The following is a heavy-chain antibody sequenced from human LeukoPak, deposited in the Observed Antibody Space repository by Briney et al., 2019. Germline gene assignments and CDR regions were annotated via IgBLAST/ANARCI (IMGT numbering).Heavy chain of an antibody. Sequence: GGSLRLSCAASGFTFSSYAMNWVRQAPGKGLEWVSVISGSGVTTSYADSVKGRFSISRDNSKSTLYLQMNSLRADGQAVYSLSKDLMYGRGYWGQGTLVTVSS. D-gene: IGHD2-15*01. CDR3: SKDLMYGRGY. V-gene: IGHV3-23*01. CDR1: GFTFSSYA. CDR2: ISGSGVTT. J-gene: IGHJ4*02.